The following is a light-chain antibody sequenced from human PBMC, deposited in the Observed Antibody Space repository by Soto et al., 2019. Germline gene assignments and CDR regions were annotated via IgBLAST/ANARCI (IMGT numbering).Light chain of an antibody. CDR1: QGISSY. J-gene: IGKJ1*01. CDR3: QQDYSYAQT. Sequence: AIRMTQSPSSFSASTGDRVTITCRASQGISSYLAWYQQKPWKAPKLLIYAASTLQSGVPSRFSGSVSETDFKLTISCLQTEYLATYYCQQDYSYAQTFGQGTKVEIK. CDR2: AAS. V-gene: IGKV1-8*01.